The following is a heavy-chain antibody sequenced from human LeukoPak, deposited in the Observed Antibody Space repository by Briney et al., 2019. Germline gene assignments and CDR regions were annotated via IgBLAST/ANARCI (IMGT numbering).Heavy chain of an antibody. CDR2: IIPIFGTA. J-gene: IGHJ4*02. CDR1: GGTFSSYA. D-gene: IGHD2-15*01. V-gene: IGHV1-69*06. CDR3: AGNDCSGGSCYLVFDY. Sequence: TVSCKASGGTFSSYAISWVRQAPGQGLEWMGGIIPIFGTANYAQKFQGRVTITADKSTSTAYMELSSLRSEDTAVYYCAGNDCSGGSCYLVFDYWGQGTLVTVSS.